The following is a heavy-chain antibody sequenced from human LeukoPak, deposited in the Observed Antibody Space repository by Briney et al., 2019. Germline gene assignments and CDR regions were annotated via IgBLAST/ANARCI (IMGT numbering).Heavy chain of an antibody. J-gene: IGHJ4*02. Sequence: SETLSLTCAVSGGSISSSNWWSWVRQPPGKGLEWIGEIYHSGSTNYNPSLKSRVTISVDKSKNQFSLKLTSVTAADTAVYHCASSSSTSVEALYWGQGTLVTVSS. V-gene: IGHV4-4*02. CDR1: GGSISSSNW. CDR2: IYHSGST. CDR3: ASSSSTSVEALY. D-gene: IGHD2-2*01.